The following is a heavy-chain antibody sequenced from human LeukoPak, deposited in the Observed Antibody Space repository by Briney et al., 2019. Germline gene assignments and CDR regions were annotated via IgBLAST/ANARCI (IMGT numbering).Heavy chain of an antibody. Sequence: SETLSLTCTVSGGSISSYYWSWIRQPPGKGLEWIGYIYYSGSTNYNPSLKSRVTISVDTSKNQFSLKLSSVTAADTAVYYCARGNSGSQGRTKYYYYGMDVWGQGTTVTVSS. V-gene: IGHV4-59*12. D-gene: IGHD5-12*01. J-gene: IGHJ6*02. CDR3: ARGNSGSQGRTKYYYYGMDV. CDR2: IYYSGST. CDR1: GGSISSYY.